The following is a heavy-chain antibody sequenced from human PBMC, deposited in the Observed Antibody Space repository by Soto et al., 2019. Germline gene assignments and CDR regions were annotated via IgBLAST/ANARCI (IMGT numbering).Heavy chain of an antibody. CDR1: GCSMSPYY. CDR3: ARHSKKTGDFDYYSGMDV. D-gene: IGHD7-27*01. CDR2: IAYRGHT. J-gene: IGHJ6*02. V-gene: IGHV4-59*08. Sequence: QVQVKESGPGLVKPSETLSLTCSVFGCSMSPYYWSWIRQSPGKGLEWIANIAYRGHTNYNPSLESRVTIAIDPSKNQFSLKLNSLTAADTAVYYCARHSKKTGDFDYYSGMDVWCQGTTVTVSS.